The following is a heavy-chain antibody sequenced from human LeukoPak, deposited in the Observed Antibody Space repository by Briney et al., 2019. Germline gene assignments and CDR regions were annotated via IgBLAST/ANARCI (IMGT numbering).Heavy chain of an antibody. CDR2: ISGSGGST. Sequence: GGSLRLSCAASGFTFSSYAMSWVRQAPGKGLEWVSAISGSGGSTYYADSVKGRFTISRDNSKNTLYLQMNSLRAEDTAVYYCAKGPTQGPAATPIDYWGQGTLVTVSS. CDR1: GFTFSSYA. CDR3: AKGPTQGPAATPIDY. V-gene: IGHV3-23*01. D-gene: IGHD2-2*01. J-gene: IGHJ4*02.